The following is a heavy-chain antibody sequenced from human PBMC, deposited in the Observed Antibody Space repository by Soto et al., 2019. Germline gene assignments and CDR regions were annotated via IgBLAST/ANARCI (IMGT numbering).Heavy chain of an antibody. J-gene: IGHJ6*02. CDR1: GYTFTSYA. V-gene: IGHV1-3*01. CDR2: INAGNGNT. CDR3: ARGNHYDSSGYEGYYYYGMDV. Sequence: ASVKVSCKASGYTFTSYAMHWVRQAPGQRLEWMGWINAGNGNTKYSQKFQGRVTITRDTSASTAYMELSSLRSEDTAVYYCARGNHYDSSGYEGYYYYGMDVWGQGTTVTVS. D-gene: IGHD3-22*01.